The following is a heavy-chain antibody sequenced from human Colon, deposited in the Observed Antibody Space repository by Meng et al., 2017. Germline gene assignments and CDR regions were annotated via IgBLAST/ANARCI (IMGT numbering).Heavy chain of an antibody. J-gene: IGHJ4*02. CDR2: INHSGST. Sequence: QGRARESGPGRVKPSGTLSLPCAVSGGSISSNYWLTWVRQPPGKGLEWIGEINHSGSTSYVPSLKSRITISVDKSNNLLSLKLNSVTAADTAMYYCARRNTRNSGGGNNYWGQGTLVTVSS. CDR1: GGSISSNYW. CDR3: ARRNTRNSGGGNNY. D-gene: IGHD3-10*01. V-gene: IGHV4-4*02.